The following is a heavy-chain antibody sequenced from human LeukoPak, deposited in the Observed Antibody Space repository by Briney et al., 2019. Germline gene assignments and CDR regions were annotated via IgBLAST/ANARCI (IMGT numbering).Heavy chain of an antibody. CDR2: IGSDGSGT. CDR1: GFSLSGYW. V-gene: IGHV3-74*03. Sequence: GGSLRLSCAASGFSLSGYWMHWVRQIPGKGLMWVARIGSDGSGTTYADPAKGRFTISRDNSKNTLYLQMNSLRDEDAAVYHCTRVQAGRSGLMDVWGRGTTVTVSS. D-gene: IGHD2-8*02. J-gene: IGHJ6*02. CDR3: TRVQAGRSGLMDV.